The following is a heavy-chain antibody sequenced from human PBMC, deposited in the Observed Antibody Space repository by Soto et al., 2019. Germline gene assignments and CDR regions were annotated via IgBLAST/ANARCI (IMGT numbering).Heavy chain of an antibody. D-gene: IGHD3-10*01. J-gene: IGHJ2*01. CDR3: AKDKGPGSYTNWCFDV. Sequence: EVQVLQSGGGLVQPGGSLRLSCAASGLTFSRFAMSWVRQAPGKGLEWVATIHGSGAITNYADSVRGRFTISRDNSKDTMYLQLNTLRVEDTAVYYCAKDKGPGSYTNWCFDVWGLGTLVTVSS. CDR2: IHGSGAIT. CDR1: GLTFSRFA. V-gene: IGHV3-23*01.